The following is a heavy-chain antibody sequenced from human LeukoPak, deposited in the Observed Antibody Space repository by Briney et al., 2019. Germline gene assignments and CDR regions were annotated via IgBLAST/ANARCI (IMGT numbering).Heavy chain of an antibody. CDR1: GFTFSSYA. V-gene: IGHV3-7*01. CDR3: AKGIVVPGIDY. Sequence: GGSLRLSCAASGFTFSSYAMSWVRQAPGKGLEWVANIKQDGSEKYYEDSVKGRFVVSRDNAKNSLYLQMNSLGAEDTAVYYCAKGIVVPGIDYWGQGTLVTVSS. J-gene: IGHJ4*02. D-gene: IGHD2-15*01. CDR2: IKQDGSEK.